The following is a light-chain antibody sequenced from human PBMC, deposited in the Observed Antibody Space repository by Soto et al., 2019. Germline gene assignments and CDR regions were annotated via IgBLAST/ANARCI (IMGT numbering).Light chain of an antibody. V-gene: IGKV3-15*01. CDR3: QQYNKWPPIT. Sequence: ETVMTQSLATLSVSPGESATLSCRASQSVSTNLAWYQQKPGQAPRLLIYGASTRAPGIPARFSGSGSGTEFTLTISSLQSEDFAVYYCQQYNKWPPITFGQGTRLEIK. CDR2: GAS. J-gene: IGKJ5*01. CDR1: QSVSTN.